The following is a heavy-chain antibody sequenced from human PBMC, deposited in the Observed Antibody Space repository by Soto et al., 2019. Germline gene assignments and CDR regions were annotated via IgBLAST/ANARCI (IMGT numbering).Heavy chain of an antibody. CDR1: GLTFTTNT. V-gene: IGHV3-30-3*01. CDR3: ARVAVVPAAIPHELRNWYFDL. CDR2: ILYDGTKK. Sequence: GGSLRLSCAASGLTFTTNTVHWVRQAPGKGLEWVAVILYDGTKKYYAASVKGRFTISGDNSKNALYLQMNSLRVEDTAVYYCARVAVVPAAIPHELRNWYFDLWGPGTLVTVSS. J-gene: IGHJ2*01. D-gene: IGHD2-2*02.